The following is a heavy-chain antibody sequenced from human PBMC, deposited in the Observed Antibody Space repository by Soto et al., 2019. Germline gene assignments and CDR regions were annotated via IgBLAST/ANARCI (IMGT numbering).Heavy chain of an antibody. D-gene: IGHD2-21*02. V-gene: IGHV3-73*01. CDR2: IRSKANSYAT. CDR1: GFTFSGSA. CDR3: TRLPQSYCGGDCYDAFDI. Sequence: GGSLRLSCAASGFTFSGSAMHWVRQASGKGLEWVGRIRSKANSYATAYAASVKGRFTISRDDSKNTAYLQMNSLKTEDTAVYYCTRLPQSYCGGDCYDAFDIWGQGTMVTVSS. J-gene: IGHJ3*02.